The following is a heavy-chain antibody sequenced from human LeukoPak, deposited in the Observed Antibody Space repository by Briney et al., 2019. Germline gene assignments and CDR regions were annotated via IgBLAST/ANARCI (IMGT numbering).Heavy chain of an antibody. CDR3: ARVGSSSWYSFDY. D-gene: IGHD6-13*01. J-gene: IGHJ4*02. CDR1: GYTFTGYY. CDR2: IDPNSGGT. Sequence: ASVKVSCKASGYTFTGYYMHWLRQAPGQGLEWMGRIDPNSGGTNYVQKFQGRVTMTRDTSISTAYMELSRLRSDGTAVYYCARVGSSSWYSFDYWGQGTLVTVSP. V-gene: IGHV1-2*06.